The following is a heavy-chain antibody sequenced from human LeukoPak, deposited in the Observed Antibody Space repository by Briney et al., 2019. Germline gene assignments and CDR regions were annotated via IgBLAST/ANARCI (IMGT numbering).Heavy chain of an antibody. CDR3: ARDLIAVAALVDY. V-gene: IGHV1-2*02. CDR2: INPNSGGT. CDR1: GYTSTGYY. Sequence: ASVKVSCKASGYTSTGYYMHWVRQAPGQGLEWMGWINPNSGGTNYAQKFQGRVTMTRDTSISTAYMELSRLRSDDTAVYYCARDLIAVAALVDYWGQGTLVTVSS. D-gene: IGHD6-19*01. J-gene: IGHJ4*02.